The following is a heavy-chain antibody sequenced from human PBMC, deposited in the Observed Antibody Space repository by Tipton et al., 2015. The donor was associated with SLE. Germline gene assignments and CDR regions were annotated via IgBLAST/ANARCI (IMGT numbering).Heavy chain of an antibody. CDR1: GFAFSDYY. J-gene: IGHJ4*02. CDR2: MDNTGTMI. V-gene: IGHV3-11*01. D-gene: IGHD5-24*01. Sequence: GSLRLSCSASGFAFSDYYMSWIRQAPGKGLEWLSFMDNTGTMIFYADFVQGRFTVSRDNAKNSLYLQINSLTVDDTAIYFCARDSRPGGYNRASDYWGQGTLVTVSS. CDR3: ARDSRPGGYNRASDY.